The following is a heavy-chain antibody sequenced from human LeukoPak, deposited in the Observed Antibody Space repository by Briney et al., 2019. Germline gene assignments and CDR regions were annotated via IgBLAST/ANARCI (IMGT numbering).Heavy chain of an antibody. Sequence: PGGSLKLSCAASGFTFSTYIMHWVRQAPGKGLEWVAVISYDGAIKYYADSVKGRFTISRDNSKNTLYLQMNTLRGEDTAVHYCARGDTGSRWPNFDYWGQGTLVTVSS. CDR2: ISYDGAIK. D-gene: IGHD6-13*01. CDR3: ARGDTGSRWPNFDY. V-gene: IGHV3-30*04. J-gene: IGHJ4*02. CDR1: GFTFSTYI.